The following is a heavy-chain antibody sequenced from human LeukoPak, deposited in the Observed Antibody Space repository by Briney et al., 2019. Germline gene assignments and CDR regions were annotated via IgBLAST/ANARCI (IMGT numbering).Heavy chain of an antibody. CDR2: IYYSGST. Sequence: PSETLSLTCTVSGGSISSYYWSWIRQPPGKGLEWIGYIYYSGSTYYNPSLKSRVTISVDTSKNQFSLKLSSVTAADTAVYYCARVGPTGDYDGEFDYWGQGTLVTVSS. J-gene: IGHJ4*02. V-gene: IGHV4-59*12. CDR3: ARVGPTGDYDGEFDY. D-gene: IGHD4-17*01. CDR1: GGSISSYY.